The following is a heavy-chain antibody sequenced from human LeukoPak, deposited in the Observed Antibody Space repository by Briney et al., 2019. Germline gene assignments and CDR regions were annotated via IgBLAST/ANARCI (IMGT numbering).Heavy chain of an antibody. CDR3: TSLTDCGGDCLGWFDP. CDR1: GFTFGDYA. CDR2: IRSEAYGGTT. Sequence: GGSLRLSCTASGFTFGDYAMSWFRQAPGKGLEWVGFIRSEAYGGTTEYAASVKGRFTISRDDSKSIAYLQMNSLKTEDTAVYYCTSLTDCGGDCLGWFDPWGQGTLVTVSS. V-gene: IGHV3-49*03. J-gene: IGHJ5*02. D-gene: IGHD2-21*02.